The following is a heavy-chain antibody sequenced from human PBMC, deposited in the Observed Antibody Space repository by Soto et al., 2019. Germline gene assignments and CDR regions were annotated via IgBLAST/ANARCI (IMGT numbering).Heavy chain of an antibody. CDR3: ARDLHDPNWFDP. Sequence: GGSLRLSCAASGFTFSDHYMDWVRQAPGKGLEWVGRTRNKANSYTTEYAASVKGRFTISRDDSKNSLYLQMNSLKTEDTAVYYCARDLHDPNWFDPWGQGTLVTVSS. V-gene: IGHV3-72*01. CDR2: TRNKANSYTT. J-gene: IGHJ5*02. CDR1: GFTFSDHY.